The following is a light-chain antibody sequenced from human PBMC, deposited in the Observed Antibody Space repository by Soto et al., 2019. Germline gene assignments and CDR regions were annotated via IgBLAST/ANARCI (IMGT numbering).Light chain of an antibody. J-gene: IGKJ2*01. CDR3: QHTTDFT. CDR1: SKW. V-gene: IGKV1-5*01. Sequence: DIPMTQSPSTLPASVGDTVTMTCRISSKWLAWYKKKPGKAPKLLIYDVSNLEIGVPPRFSGSTSGAESTLTITGLQPDDLGTYYCQHTTDFTFGQGTKVEI. CDR2: DVS.